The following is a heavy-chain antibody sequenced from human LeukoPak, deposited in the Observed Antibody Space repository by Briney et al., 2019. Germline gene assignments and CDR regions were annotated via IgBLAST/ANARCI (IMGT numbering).Heavy chain of an antibody. Sequence: GGSLTLSCAASGFTFSSAWMNWVRQAPGKGLEWLGRSQNPGSGWTTDYAAPVKGRFTILRDDSKTTWYLQMNSLKTEDTAVYYCIRVKSWDTRFYLDSWGRGTLVIVSS. V-gene: IGHV3-15*01. D-gene: IGHD1-26*01. J-gene: IGHJ4*02. CDR2: SQNPGSGWTT. CDR1: GFTFSSAW. CDR3: IRVKSWDTRFYLDS.